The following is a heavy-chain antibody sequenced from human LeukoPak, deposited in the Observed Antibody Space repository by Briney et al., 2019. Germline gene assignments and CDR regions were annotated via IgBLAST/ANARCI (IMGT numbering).Heavy chain of an antibody. J-gene: IGHJ4*02. CDR2: FYYSGST. CDR1: GGSISSTTYY. CDR3: ARGVLGGGIVVVPAAIDYFDY. Sequence: PSETLSLTCTVSGGSISSTTYYWGWIRQPPGKGLEWIGSFYYSGSTYYNPSLKSRVTISVDTSKNQFSLKLSSVTAADTAVYYCARGVLGGGIVVVPAAIDYFDYWGQGTLVTVSS. D-gene: IGHD2-2*01. V-gene: IGHV4-39*07.